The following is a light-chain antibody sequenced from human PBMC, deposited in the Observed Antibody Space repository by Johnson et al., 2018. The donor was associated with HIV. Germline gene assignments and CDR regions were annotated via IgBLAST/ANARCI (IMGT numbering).Light chain of an antibody. CDR1: SSNIGRNY. V-gene: IGLV1-51*01. J-gene: IGLJ1*01. CDR2: DNN. Sequence: QSVLTQPPSVSAAPGQKVTISCSGSSSNIGRNYVSWYQQLPGTAPKLLIFDNNKRPSGIPDRFSGSKSGTSATLGITGLQTGDEDDYYCGTWDSSLSAGDVFGTGTKVTVL. CDR3: GTWDSSLSAGDV.